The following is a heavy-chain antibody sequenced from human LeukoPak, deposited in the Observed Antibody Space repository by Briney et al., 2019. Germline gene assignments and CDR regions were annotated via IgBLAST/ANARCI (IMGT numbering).Heavy chain of an antibody. D-gene: IGHD6-13*01. J-gene: IGHJ3*02. Sequence: MPSETLSLTCTVSGGSISSGSYYWSWIRQPAGKGLEWIGRIYTSGSTNYNPSLKSRVTISVDTSKNQFSLKLSSVTAADTAVYYCARDSSSCPLPGKCAFDIWGQGTMVTVSS. CDR1: GGSISSGSYY. V-gene: IGHV4-61*02. CDR3: ARDSSSCPLPGKCAFDI. CDR2: IYTSGST.